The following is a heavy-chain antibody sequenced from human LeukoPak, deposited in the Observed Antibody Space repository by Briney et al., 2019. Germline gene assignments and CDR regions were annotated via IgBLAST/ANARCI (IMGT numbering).Heavy chain of an antibody. V-gene: IGHV1-18*01. Sequence: GASVKVSCKASGYTFTSFGISWVRQAPGQGLEWTGWIGAYNGNTNYAQKFQGRVTMTTDTSTSTAYMELRSLRSDDTAVYYCAREKNYGMDVWGPGTTVTVSS. J-gene: IGHJ6*02. CDR2: IGAYNGNT. CDR3: AREKNYGMDV. D-gene: IGHD2/OR15-2a*01. CDR1: GYTFTSFG.